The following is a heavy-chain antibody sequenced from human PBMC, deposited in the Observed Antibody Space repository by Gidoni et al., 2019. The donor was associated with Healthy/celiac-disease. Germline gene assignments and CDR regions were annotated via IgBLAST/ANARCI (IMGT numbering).Heavy chain of an antibody. CDR3: ARDRDDSSGYYLFDY. CDR1: GCNFSSYS. J-gene: IGHJ4*02. CDR2: ISSSSSYI. Sequence: EVQLVESGGGLVKPGGSLRLSWAASGCNFSSYSMNWVRQAPGKGLEWVSSISSSSSYIYYADSVKGRFTISRDNAKNSLYLQMNSLRAEDTAVYYCARDRDDSSGYYLFDYWGQGTLVTVSS. V-gene: IGHV3-21*01. D-gene: IGHD3-22*01.